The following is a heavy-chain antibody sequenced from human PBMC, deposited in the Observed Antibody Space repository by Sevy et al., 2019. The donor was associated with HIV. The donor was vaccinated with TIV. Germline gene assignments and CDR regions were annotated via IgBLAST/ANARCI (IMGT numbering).Heavy chain of an antibody. D-gene: IGHD3-22*01. J-gene: IGHJ4*02. CDR2: MNPNSGNT. V-gene: IGHV1-8*01. CDR3: ARGGASGYSNRFDY. CDR1: GYTFTNYD. Sequence: ASVKVSCKASGYTFTNYDINWVRQATGQGLEWMGWMNPNSGNTGYAQKFQGRVTMTRNTSISTAYMELSSLRSEDTAMYYCARGGASGYSNRFDYWGQGPLVPVSS.